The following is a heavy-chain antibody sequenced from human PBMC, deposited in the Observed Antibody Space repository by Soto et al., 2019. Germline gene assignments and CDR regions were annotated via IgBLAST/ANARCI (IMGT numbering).Heavy chain of an antibody. CDR1: GFTFSSYA. V-gene: IGHV3-23*01. J-gene: IGHJ4*02. CDR3: GRGANTATTGSDY. CDR2: ISGNGGST. Sequence: EVQLLESGGGLVQPGGALRLSCAASGFTFSSYAMNWVRQAPGKGLEWVSAISGNGGSTYYADSVKGRFIISRDSSKNTLYLQMNSLRAEDTAIYYCGRGANTATTGSDYWGQGTLVTVSS. D-gene: IGHD4-17*01.